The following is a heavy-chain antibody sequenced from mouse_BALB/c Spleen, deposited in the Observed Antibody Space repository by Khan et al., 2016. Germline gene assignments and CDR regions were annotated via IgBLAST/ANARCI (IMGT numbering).Heavy chain of an antibody. CDR3: ARALLRLYYAMDY. Sequence: EVQLQESGPELMKPGASVKISCKASGYSFTSYYMHWVKQSHGKSLEWIGYIDPFNGGTSYNQKFKGKATLTVDKSSSTAYMHLSSLTSEDSAVYYCARALLRLYYAMDYWGQGTSVTVSS. D-gene: IGHD1-1*01. V-gene: IGHV1S135*01. CDR1: GYSFTSYY. CDR2: IDPFNGGT. J-gene: IGHJ4*01.